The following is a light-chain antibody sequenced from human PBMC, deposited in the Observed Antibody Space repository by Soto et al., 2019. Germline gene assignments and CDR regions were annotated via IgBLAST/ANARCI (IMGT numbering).Light chain of an antibody. Sequence: QSALTQPASVSGSPGQSITISCTGTSSDVAAFNYVSWYQQHPGKAPKLMIFEVNNRPSGVSNRFSGSKSGNTASLTISGLQAEDEADYYCCTYTTNSALPIFGGGTKVTVL. V-gene: IGLV2-14*01. CDR3: CTYTTNSALPI. J-gene: IGLJ2*01. CDR2: EVN. CDR1: SSDVAAFNY.